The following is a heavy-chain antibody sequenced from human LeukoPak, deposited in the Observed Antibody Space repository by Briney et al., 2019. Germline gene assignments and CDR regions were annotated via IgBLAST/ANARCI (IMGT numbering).Heavy chain of an antibody. J-gene: IGHJ4*02. CDR1: GFIVSHNY. Sequence: GGSLRLSCAASGFIVSHNYMTWVRQAPGKGLEWISVIYIDGTTYYADSVKGRFTISRDQANNTLYLQMNTLRAEDTAVYYCGRQWLVFNYFDYWGQGTLVTVSS. CDR3: GRQWLVFNYFDY. V-gene: IGHV3-53*01. D-gene: IGHD6-19*01. CDR2: IYIDGTT.